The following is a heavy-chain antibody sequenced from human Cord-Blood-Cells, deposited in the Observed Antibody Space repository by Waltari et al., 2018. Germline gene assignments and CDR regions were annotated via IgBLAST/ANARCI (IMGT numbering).Heavy chain of an antibody. Sequence: QVQLVQSGAEVKKPGSSVKVSCQASGGTFSSYATRWVRQAPGQGLEWMGGIIPILGIANYAQKFQGRVTITADKSTSTAYMELSSLRSEDTAVYYCARDYYGSGSYAFDIWGQGTMVTVSS. D-gene: IGHD3-10*01. CDR2: IIPILGIA. CDR3: ARDYYGSGSYAFDI. V-gene: IGHV1-69*10. CDR1: GGTFSSYA. J-gene: IGHJ3*02.